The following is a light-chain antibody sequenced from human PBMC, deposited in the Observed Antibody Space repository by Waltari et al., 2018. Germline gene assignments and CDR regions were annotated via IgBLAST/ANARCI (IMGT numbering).Light chain of an antibody. J-gene: IGLJ1*01. Sequence: QSALTQPASLSGPPGQSITIPCTGSSSDVGSYNLVSWYQQHPGKAPKLMIYDVTKRPSGVSNRFSVSKSGNTASLTISGLQAEDEADYYCCSYAGSNTYVFGTGTKVTVL. CDR3: CSYAGSNTYV. V-gene: IGLV2-23*02. CDR2: DVT. CDR1: SSDVGSYNL.